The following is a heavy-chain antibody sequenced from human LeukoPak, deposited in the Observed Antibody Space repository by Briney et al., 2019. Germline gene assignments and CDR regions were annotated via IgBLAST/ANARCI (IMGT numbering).Heavy chain of an antibody. Sequence: GRSLRLSCAASGFTFSTFGMHWVRQAPGKGLEWVAVILYDGSNRYYADSVKGRFTISRDNSRNTLYLQMNSLRAEDTAVYYCAKARRCGAYFCFDYWGQGTLVXVSS. CDR2: ILYDGSNR. V-gene: IGHV3-30*18. CDR1: GFTFSTFG. CDR3: AKARRCGAYFCFDY. D-gene: IGHD2/OR15-2a*01. J-gene: IGHJ4*02.